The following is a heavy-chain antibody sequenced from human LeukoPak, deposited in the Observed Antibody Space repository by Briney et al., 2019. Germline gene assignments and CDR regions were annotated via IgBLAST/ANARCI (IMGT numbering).Heavy chain of an antibody. Sequence: SETLSLTCTVSGGSIISTSSYWVWIRQHPGKGLDWIVTIYYSGTTYYNPSLKSRVTISVYTSKNHFSLNLSSLTAADTAVYYCARDTGPSGTAFDSWGPGTLVTVSS. V-gene: IGHV4-39*07. CDR3: ARDTGPSGTAFDS. J-gene: IGHJ4*02. D-gene: IGHD2-2*01. CDR1: GGSIISTSSY. CDR2: IYYSGTT.